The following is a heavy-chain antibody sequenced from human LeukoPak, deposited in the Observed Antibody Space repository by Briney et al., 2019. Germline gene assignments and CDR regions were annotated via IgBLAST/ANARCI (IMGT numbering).Heavy chain of an antibody. CDR3: ACYDDSSGYYYLPFDY. J-gene: IGHJ4*02. CDR1: GFTFSSYE. Sequence: GGSLRLSCAASGFTFSSYEMNWVRQAPGKGLEWVSYISSSGSTIYYADSVKGRFTISRDNAKNSLYLQMNSLRAEDTAVYYCACYDDSSGYYYLPFDYWGQGTLVTVSS. V-gene: IGHV3-48*03. D-gene: IGHD3-22*01. CDR2: ISSSGSTI.